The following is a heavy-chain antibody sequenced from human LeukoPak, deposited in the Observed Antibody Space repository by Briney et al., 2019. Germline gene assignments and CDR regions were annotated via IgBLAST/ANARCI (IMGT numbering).Heavy chain of an antibody. CDR1: GYIFISYW. CDR3: ARLGPAGHFDF. D-gene: IGHD6-13*01. CDR2: IYPGDSDT. J-gene: IGHJ4*02. V-gene: IGHV5-51*01. Sequence: GESLKISCKGSGYIFISYWIVWVRQMPGKGLEWMGIIYPGDSDTRYSPSFQGQVTISADKSITTAHLQWSSLKASDTAMYYCARLGPAGHFDFWGQGTLVTVSS.